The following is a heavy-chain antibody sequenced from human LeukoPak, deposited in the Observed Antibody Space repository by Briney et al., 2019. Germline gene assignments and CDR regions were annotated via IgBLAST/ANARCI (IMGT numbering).Heavy chain of an antibody. J-gene: IGHJ4*02. CDR2: ISSSRSYI. Sequence: GRSLRLSCAASGFTFSSYNMNWVRQVPGKGLEWVSSISSSRSYIYYADSVKGRFTISRDNAKNSLYLEMNSLRAEDTAVYYCARDTYYYDSGGYYTVYYFDYWGQGTLVTVSS. CDR3: ARDTYYYDSGGYYTVYYFDY. D-gene: IGHD3-22*01. V-gene: IGHV3-21*01. CDR1: GFTFSSYN.